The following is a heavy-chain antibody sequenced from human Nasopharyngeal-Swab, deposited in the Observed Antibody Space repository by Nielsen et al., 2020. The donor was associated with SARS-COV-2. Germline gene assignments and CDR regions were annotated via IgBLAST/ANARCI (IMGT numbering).Heavy chain of an antibody. CDR2: IYYSGST. J-gene: IGHJ2*01. V-gene: IGHV4-59*01. Sequence: ESLKISCTVSGGSISSYYWSWIRQPPGKGLEWIGYIYYSGSTNYNPSLKSRVTISVDTSKNQFSLKLSSVTAADTAIYYCARDGRSSWYFDLWGRGTLVTVSP. CDR3: ARDGRSSWYFDL. CDR1: GGSISSYY.